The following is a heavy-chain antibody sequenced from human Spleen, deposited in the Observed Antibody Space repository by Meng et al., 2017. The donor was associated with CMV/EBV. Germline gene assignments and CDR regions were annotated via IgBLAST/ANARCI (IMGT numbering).Heavy chain of an antibody. D-gene: IGHD6-13*01. CDR1: GFSFSSDS. V-gene: IGHV3-48*01. Sequence: GVLKISCAASGFSFSSDSMNWVRQAPGKGLEWLSYIDSRSSTRYYADSVRGRFTISRDNSKNTLYLQMNSLRAEDTAVYYCAKDTAAAYYFDYWGQGTLVTVSS. CDR2: IDSRSSTR. CDR3: AKDTAAAYYFDY. J-gene: IGHJ4*02.